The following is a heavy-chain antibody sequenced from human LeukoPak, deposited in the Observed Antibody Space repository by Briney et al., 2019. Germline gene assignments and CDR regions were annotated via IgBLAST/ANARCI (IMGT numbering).Heavy chain of an antibody. CDR3: ARKKGVTPYYYYGMDV. CDR1: GFTFSSYA. J-gene: IGHJ6*02. Sequence: GGSLRLSCAASGFTFSSYAMSWVRQAPGKGLEWVSAISGSGGSTYYADSVKGRFTISRDNSKNTLYLQMNSLRAEDTAVYYCARKKGVTPYYYYGMDVWGQGPTVTVSS. V-gene: IGHV3-23*01. D-gene: IGHD2-21*02. CDR2: ISGSGGST.